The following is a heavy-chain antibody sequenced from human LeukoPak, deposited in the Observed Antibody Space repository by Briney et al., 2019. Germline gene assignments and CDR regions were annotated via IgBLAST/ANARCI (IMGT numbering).Heavy chain of an antibody. V-gene: IGHV4-61*01. D-gene: IGHD3-22*01. CDR1: GGSVSSGSYY. CDR2: INHSGST. J-gene: IGHJ4*02. Sequence: SETLSLTCTVSGGSVSSGSYYWSWIRQPPGKGLEWIGEINHSGSTNYNPSLKSRVTISVDTSKNQFSLKLSSVTAADTAVYYCARGRYYYDSSGYYNLIFDYWGQGTLVTVSS. CDR3: ARGRYYYDSSGYYNLIFDY.